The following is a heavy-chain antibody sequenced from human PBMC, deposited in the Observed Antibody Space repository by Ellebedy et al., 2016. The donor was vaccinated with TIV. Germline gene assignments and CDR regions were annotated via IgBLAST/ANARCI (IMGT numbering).Heavy chain of an antibody. Sequence: AASVKVSCKASGYTFTNYYMHWMRQAPGQRLEWLAWIKVGTGVTAYSQKFQDRLAITTDTSASTAYMELNTLRSEDTAVYYCARGGSSDGSGHPPFSFWGQGTLVTVSS. CDR2: IKVGTGVT. J-gene: IGHJ4*02. CDR1: GYTFTNYY. D-gene: IGHD3-22*01. CDR3: ARGGSSDGSGHPPFSF. V-gene: IGHV1-3*01.